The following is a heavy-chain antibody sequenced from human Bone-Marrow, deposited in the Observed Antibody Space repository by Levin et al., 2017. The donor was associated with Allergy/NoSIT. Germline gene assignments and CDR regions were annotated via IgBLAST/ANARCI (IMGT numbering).Heavy chain of an antibody. J-gene: IGHJ4*02. V-gene: IGHV3-21*06. CDR3: ARDLPPADYGGNSGIDY. Sequence: GESLKISCAASGFNLSSYSMNWVRQAPGNGLEWVSSISISGSYIYYADSVKGRFTISRDNAKNLLYLQMNSLRADDTAVYYCARDLPPADYGGNSGIDYWGQGTLVTVSS. D-gene: IGHD4-23*01. CDR1: GFNLSSYS. CDR2: ISISGSYI.